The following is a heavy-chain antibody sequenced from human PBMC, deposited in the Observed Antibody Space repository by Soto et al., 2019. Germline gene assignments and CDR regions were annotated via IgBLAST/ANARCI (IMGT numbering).Heavy chain of an antibody. Sequence: GGSLRLSCAASGFTFSNYGMSWVRQAPGKGLEWVSVIYSGGSTYYADSVKGRFTISRDNSKNTLYLQMNSLRAEDTAVYYCAREDYYDSSGYYGYWGQGTLVTVSS. CDR1: GFTFSNYG. D-gene: IGHD3-22*01. V-gene: IGHV3-53*01. CDR2: IYSGGST. J-gene: IGHJ4*02. CDR3: AREDYYDSSGYYGY.